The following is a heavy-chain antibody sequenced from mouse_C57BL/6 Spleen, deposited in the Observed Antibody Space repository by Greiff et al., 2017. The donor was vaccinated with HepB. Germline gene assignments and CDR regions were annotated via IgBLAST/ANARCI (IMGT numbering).Heavy chain of an antibody. J-gene: IGHJ1*03. D-gene: IGHD1-1*01. CDR1: GFTFSSYA. Sequence: DVMLVESGGGLVKPGGSLKLSCAASGFTFSSYAMSWVRQTPEKRLEWVATISDGGSYTYYPDNVKGRFTISRDNAKNNLYLQMSHLKSEDTAMYYCARDGPYDYYGSSHWYFDVWGTGTTVTVSS. V-gene: IGHV5-4*01. CDR3: ARDGPYDYYGSSHWYFDV. CDR2: ISDGGSYT.